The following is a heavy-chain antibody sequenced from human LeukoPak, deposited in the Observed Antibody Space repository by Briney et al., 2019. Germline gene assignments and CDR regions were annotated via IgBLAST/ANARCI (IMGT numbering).Heavy chain of an antibody. D-gene: IGHD3-22*01. CDR3: ASWGTMIVVATDAFDI. J-gene: IGHJ3*02. Sequence: ASVKVSCKASGGTFSSYAISWVRQAPGQGLEWMGGIIPILGTANYAQNFQGRVTITADESTSTAYMELSSLRSEDTAVYYCASWGTMIVVATDAFDIWGQGTMVTVSS. CDR2: IIPILGTA. CDR1: GGTFSSYA. V-gene: IGHV1-69*13.